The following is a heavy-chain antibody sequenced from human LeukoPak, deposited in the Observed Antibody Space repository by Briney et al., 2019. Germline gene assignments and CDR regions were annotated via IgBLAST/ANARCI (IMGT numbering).Heavy chain of an antibody. J-gene: IGHJ3*02. CDR2: ISYDGRNK. CDR3: ARSAAVVIPYDVFDI. V-gene: IGHV3-30*19. D-gene: IGHD4-23*01. CDR1: GFTFSSYG. Sequence: PGRSLRLSCAASGFTFSSYGMHWVRQAPGKGLEWVAFISYDGRNKYYADSVKGRFTISRDNSKHTLYLQMNSLRDDDKAIYSCARSAAVVIPYDVFDIWGQGTMVIVSS.